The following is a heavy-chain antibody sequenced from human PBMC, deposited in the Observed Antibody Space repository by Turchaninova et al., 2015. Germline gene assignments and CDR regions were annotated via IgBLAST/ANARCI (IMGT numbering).Heavy chain of an antibody. V-gene: IGHV4-39*07. CDR3: AKGARY. J-gene: IGHJ4*02. CDR2: IYYSGST. CDR1: GDSISSSTNY. Sequence: QLQLQESGPGLVKPSETLSLPCTVSGDSISSSTNYWGGISQPQGKGLEWIGSIYYSGSTNYNPSLKSRVTISADTSKNQFSLKLSSVTAADTAVYYCAKGARYWGQGTLVTVSS.